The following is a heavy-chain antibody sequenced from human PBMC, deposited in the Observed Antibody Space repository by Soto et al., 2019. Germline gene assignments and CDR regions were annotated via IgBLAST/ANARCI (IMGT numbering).Heavy chain of an antibody. D-gene: IGHD2-21*02. Sequence: QVQLVQSGSEVKEPGASVKVSCKASGYTFTGYYVLWVRQAPGQGPECMGWINPYTGGTNYAQKFQGRVTMTRDTSISTAYMELSKLISVDTAFYYCATQFHHCGGDCYRGPYFGMDVWGQGTTVTVSS. CDR2: INPYTGGT. J-gene: IGHJ6*02. CDR3: ATQFHHCGGDCYRGPYFGMDV. CDR1: GYTFTGYY. V-gene: IGHV1-2*02.